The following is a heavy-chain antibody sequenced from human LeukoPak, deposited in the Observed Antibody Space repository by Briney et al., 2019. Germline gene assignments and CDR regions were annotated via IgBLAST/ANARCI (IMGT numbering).Heavy chain of an antibody. CDR2: IYTSGST. CDR1: GGSISSGSYY. D-gene: IGHD2-2*01. V-gene: IGHV4-61*02. Sequence: PSETLSLTCTVSGGSISSGSYYWRWIRQPAGKGLEWIGRIYTSGSTNYNPSLKSRVTISVDTSKNQFSLKLSSVTAADTAVYYCARDPLGIRLPAANIGAFDIWGQGTMVTVSA. CDR3: ARDPLGIRLPAANIGAFDI. J-gene: IGHJ3*02.